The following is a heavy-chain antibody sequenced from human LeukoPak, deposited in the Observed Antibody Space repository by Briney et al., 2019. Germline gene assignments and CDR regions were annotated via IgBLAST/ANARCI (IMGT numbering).Heavy chain of an antibody. CDR2: ITSNSYI. CDR1: GFTFSDFS. V-gene: IGHV3-21*01. CDR3: ARGSMGRTTGPLYD. Sequence: GGSLRLSCAVSGFTFSDFSMSWVRQAPGRGLEWVSVITSNSYIFDADSVKGRFTISRDNAKKSLYLQMNSLRAEDTAVYYCARGSMGRTTGPLYDGGRGTLVTVSS. D-gene: IGHD1-26*01. J-gene: IGHJ4*02.